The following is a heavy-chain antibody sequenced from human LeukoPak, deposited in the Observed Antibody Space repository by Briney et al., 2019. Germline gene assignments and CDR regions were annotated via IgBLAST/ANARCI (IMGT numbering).Heavy chain of an antibody. J-gene: IGHJ4*02. CDR1: GFIFSSYG. CDR3: ARDYVGYSSSWYSGGFDY. CDR2: ISSSGSDI. Sequence: PGGSLRPSCAASGFIFSSYGLNWVRQAPGRGLEWVSSISSSGSDIFYADSVKGRFTISRDNAEKTLYLQMNSLRAEDTAVYYCARDYVGYSSSWYSGGFDYWGQGTLVTVSS. V-gene: IGHV3-21*01. D-gene: IGHD6-13*01.